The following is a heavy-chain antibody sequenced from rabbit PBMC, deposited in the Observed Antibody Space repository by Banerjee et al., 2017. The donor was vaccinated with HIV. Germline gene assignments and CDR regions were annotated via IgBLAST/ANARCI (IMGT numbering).Heavy chain of an antibody. CDR2: IDTGSGST. Sequence: QEQLVESGGDLVKPEGSLTLTCTASGFSFSSNAMCWVRQAPGEGLEWIGCIDTGSGSTVYATWVNGRFTISKTSSTTVTLQMTSLTAADTATYFCARDDYGVMWLDLWGQGTLVTVS. J-gene: IGHJ5*01. CDR3: ARDDYGVMWLDL. CDR1: GFSFSSNA. V-gene: IGHV1S45*01. D-gene: IGHD2-1*01.